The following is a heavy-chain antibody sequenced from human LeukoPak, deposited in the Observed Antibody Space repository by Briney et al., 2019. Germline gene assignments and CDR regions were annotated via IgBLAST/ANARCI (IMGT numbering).Heavy chain of an antibody. J-gene: IGHJ6*03. CDR1: GGSIRDFY. CDR3: ASLAVPFGWYGGSYYWYMDV. D-gene: IGHD6-19*01. Sequence: SETLSLTCTVSGGSIRDFYWSWIRQSPQRRLKVIGYIQNSGSAEYNPSLKSRVTISVDTSKSQFSLKLKSVTAADTAVYYCASLAVPFGWYGGSYYWYMDVWGKGTTVTVSS. V-gene: IGHV4-59*01. CDR2: IQNSGSA.